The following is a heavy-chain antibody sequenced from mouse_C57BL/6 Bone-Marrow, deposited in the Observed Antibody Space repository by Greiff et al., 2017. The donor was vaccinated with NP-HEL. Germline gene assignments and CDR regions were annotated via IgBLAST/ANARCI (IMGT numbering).Heavy chain of an antibody. CDR2: IDPENGDT. CDR3: TKRLRTWFAY. V-gene: IGHV14-4*01. Sequence: EVKLQESGAELVRPGASVKLSCTASGFNIKDDYMHWVKQRPEQGLEWIGWIDPENGDTEYASKFQGKATITADTSSNTAYLQLSSLTSEDTAVYYCTKRLRTWFAYWGQGTLVTVSA. D-gene: IGHD2-4*01. J-gene: IGHJ3*01. CDR1: GFNIKDDY.